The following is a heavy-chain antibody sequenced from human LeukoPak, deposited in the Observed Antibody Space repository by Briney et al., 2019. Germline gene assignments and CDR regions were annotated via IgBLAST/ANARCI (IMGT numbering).Heavy chain of an antibody. J-gene: IGHJ6*04. CDR2: ISYDGSNK. V-gene: IGHV3-30-3*01. CDR3: ARGGDIVVVPAAIVPGMDV. CDR1: GFTFSSYA. D-gene: IGHD2-2*01. Sequence: PGGSLRLSCAASGFTFSSYAMHWVRQAPGKGLEWVAVISYDGSNKYYADSVKGRFTISRDNSKNTLYLQMNSLRAEDTAVYYCARGGDIVVVPAAIVPGMDVWGKGTTVTVSS.